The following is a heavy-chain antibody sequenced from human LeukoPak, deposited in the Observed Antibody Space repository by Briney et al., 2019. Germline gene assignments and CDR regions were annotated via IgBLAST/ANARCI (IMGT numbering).Heavy chain of an antibody. Sequence: GGSLRLSCVASGFILSSYSINWVRQAPGKGLEWVSYISGGADPIYYADSVKGRFTISRDIGKNSLYLQMNSLRVEDTAVYYCARDRRYSDSGYFYYDYWGQGALVTVSS. D-gene: IGHD3-22*01. CDR3: ARDRRYSDSGYFYYDY. J-gene: IGHJ4*02. CDR1: GFILSSYS. V-gene: IGHV3-48*01. CDR2: ISGGADPI.